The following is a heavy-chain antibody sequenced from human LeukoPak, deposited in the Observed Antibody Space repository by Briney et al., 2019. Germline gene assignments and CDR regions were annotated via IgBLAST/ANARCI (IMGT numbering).Heavy chain of an antibody. CDR2: ISYDGSNK. J-gene: IGHJ6*02. D-gene: IGHD5/OR15-5a*01. Sequence: PGGSLRLSCAASGFTFSSYAMHWARQAPGKGLEGVAVISYDGSNKYYADSVHRRFTISRDNSKNTLHLQMNSLRAEDAAVYYCARALVSVSPLGPVYYYYGMDVWGQGTTVTVSS. CDR1: GFTFSSYA. V-gene: IGHV3-30-3*01. CDR3: ARALVSVSPLGPVYYYYGMDV.